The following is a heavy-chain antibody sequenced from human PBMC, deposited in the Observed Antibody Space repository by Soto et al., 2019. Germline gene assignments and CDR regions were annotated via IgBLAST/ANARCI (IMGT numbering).Heavy chain of an antibody. Sequence: SVKVSCKASGGTFSSYAISWVRQAPGQGLEWMGGIIAITDTTNYAQKFQGRVTITTDKSTSTAYMELSSLRSDDTAVYYCASEHQPAKFDYWGQGTLVTVSS. CDR2: IIAITDTT. V-gene: IGHV1-69*05. J-gene: IGHJ4*02. CDR3: ASEHQPAKFDY. D-gene: IGHD2-2*01. CDR1: GGTFSSYA.